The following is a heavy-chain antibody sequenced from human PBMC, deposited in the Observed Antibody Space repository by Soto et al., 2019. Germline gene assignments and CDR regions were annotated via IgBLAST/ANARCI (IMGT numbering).Heavy chain of an antibody. Sequence: QVQLVQSGAEVKKPGASVKVSCKASGYTFTSYYMHWVRQSPGQGLEWMGIINPSGGSTSYSQKFQGGVTMPRDTSTSTVYIELSSPRSEDTAVYYCASHSSSWYALGDVWGQGTTVTVSS. V-gene: IGHV1-46*01. CDR3: ASHSSSWYALGDV. CDR1: GYTFTSYY. CDR2: INPSGGST. D-gene: IGHD6-13*01. J-gene: IGHJ6*02.